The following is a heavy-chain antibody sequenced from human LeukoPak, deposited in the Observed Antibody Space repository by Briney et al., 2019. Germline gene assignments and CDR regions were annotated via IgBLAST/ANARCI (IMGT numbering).Heavy chain of an antibody. CDR3: ARETNLAGIAVAGGYFDY. Sequence: GGSLRLSCAAPGFTLSTYWMSWVRQAPGKGLEWVSTISGSGGSTYYADSVKGRFSISRDNSKNTLYLQMNSLRAEDTAVYYCARETNLAGIAVAGGYFDYWGQGTLVTVSS. CDR1: GFTLSTYW. D-gene: IGHD6-19*01. J-gene: IGHJ4*02. CDR2: ISGSGGST. V-gene: IGHV3-23*01.